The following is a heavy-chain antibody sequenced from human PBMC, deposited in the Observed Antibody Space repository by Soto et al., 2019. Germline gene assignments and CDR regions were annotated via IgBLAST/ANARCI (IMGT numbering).Heavy chain of an antibody. CDR2: INRGGSST. J-gene: IGHJ4*02. Sequence: EVQLVESGGGLIRPGGSLRLSCAASGFTFSDYWMHWVRQTPGKGLVWVSRINRGGSSTMYADSVRGRFTISRDDAKNTLYLHMNSLRAEDTAVYYCARVGTGDRRDCDYWGQGTLVTVSS. CDR1: GFTFSDYW. CDR3: ARVGTGDRRDCDY. V-gene: IGHV3-74*03.